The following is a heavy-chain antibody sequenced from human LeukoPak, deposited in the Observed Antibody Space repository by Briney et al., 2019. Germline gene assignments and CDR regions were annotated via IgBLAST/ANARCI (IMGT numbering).Heavy chain of an antibody. V-gene: IGHV4-39*07. CDR3: ATYYDTGGYKFNY. Sequence: PSETLSLTCTVSGGSISSSSCYWGWIRQPPGKGLEWIGSFYYSGSTYYNPSLKSRVTISVDTSKNQFSLKLSSVTAADTAVYYCATYYDTGGYKFNYWGQGTLVTVSS. CDR2: FYYSGST. D-gene: IGHD3-22*01. J-gene: IGHJ4*02. CDR1: GGSISSSSCY.